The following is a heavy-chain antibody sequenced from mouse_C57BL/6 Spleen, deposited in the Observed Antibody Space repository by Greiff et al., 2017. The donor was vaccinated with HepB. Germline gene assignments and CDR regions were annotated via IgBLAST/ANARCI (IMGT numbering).Heavy chain of an antibody. CDR1: GYTFTSYW. CDR2: IDPSDSYT. Sequence: QVQLQQPGAELVMPGASVKLSCKASGYTFTSYWMHWVKQRPGQGLEWIGEIDPSDSYTNYNQKFKGKSTLTVDKSSSTAYMQLSSLTSEDSAVYYCASLLRDFEVWGTGTTVTVSS. D-gene: IGHD1-2*01. J-gene: IGHJ1*03. V-gene: IGHV1-69*01. CDR3: ASLLRDFEV.